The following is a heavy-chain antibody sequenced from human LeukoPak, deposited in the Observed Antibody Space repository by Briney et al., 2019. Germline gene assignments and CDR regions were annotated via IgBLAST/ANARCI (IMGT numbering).Heavy chain of an antibody. J-gene: IGHJ6*02. D-gene: IGHD3-22*01. V-gene: IGHV3-30-3*01. CDR1: GFTFSSFA. CDR2: MSYDGSNK. CDR3: ARVAGYYDSNGYYTLRYSYYGMDV. Sequence: PGGSLRLSCAASGFTFSSFAMHWVRQAPGKGLEWVAIMSYDGSNKYYADSVKGRFTISRDNSKNTWNLQMNSLRAEDTAVYYCARVAGYYDSNGYYTLRYSYYGMDVWGLGTTVTVSS.